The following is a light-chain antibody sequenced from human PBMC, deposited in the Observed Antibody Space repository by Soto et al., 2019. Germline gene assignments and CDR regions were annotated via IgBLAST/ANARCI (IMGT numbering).Light chain of an antibody. J-gene: IGKJ2*01. Sequence: EIVLTQSPGTLSLSPGERATLSCRASQSVGNNYLGWFQQKPGQAPRLLVYNPSTRATGIPDRFSGSGSGTDFTLTISRLEREDFAVYYCHQYAFAPLTFGQGTKVDIK. V-gene: IGKV3-20*01. CDR3: HQYAFAPLT. CDR1: QSVGNNY. CDR2: NPS.